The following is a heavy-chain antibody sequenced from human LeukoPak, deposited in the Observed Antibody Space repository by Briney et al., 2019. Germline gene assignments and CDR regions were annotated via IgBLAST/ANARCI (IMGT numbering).Heavy chain of an antibody. CDR3: AKDLAPRPRELPGTGTRFDY. Sequence: PGGSLRLSCAASGFGFSSYSMNWVRQAPGKGLEWVSAISGSGGSTYYADSVKGRFTISRDNSKNTLYLQMNSLRAEDTAVYYCAKDLAPRPRELPGTGTRFDYWGQGTLVTVSS. D-gene: IGHD1-7*01. CDR2: ISGSGGST. V-gene: IGHV3-23*01. J-gene: IGHJ4*02. CDR1: GFGFSSYS.